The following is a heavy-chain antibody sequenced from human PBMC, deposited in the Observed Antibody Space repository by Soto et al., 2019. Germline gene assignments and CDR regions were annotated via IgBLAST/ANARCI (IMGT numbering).Heavy chain of an antibody. Sequence: ESGGGLVKPGGSLRLSCGASGFTFSSYSMNWVRQAPGKGLEWVSSISSSSSYIYYADSVKGRFTISRDNAKNSLYLQMNSLRAEDTAVYSCARDLPYTIHYYGMDGWGQGTTVTVSS. CDR1: GFTFSSYS. V-gene: IGHV3-21*01. J-gene: IGHJ6*02. CDR2: ISSSSSYI. CDR3: ARDLPYTIHYYGMDG. D-gene: IGHD2-2*02.